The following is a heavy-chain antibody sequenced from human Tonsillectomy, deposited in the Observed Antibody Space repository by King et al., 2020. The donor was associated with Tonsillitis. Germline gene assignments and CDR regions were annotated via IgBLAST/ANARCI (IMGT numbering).Heavy chain of an antibody. D-gene: IGHD1-1*01. Sequence: QLQESGPGLVKPSETLSLTCAISGLSITRXYFWAWIRQPPGKGLEWIGSIFHSGETAYNPSLKSRVTISVDTSKNQFSLTPTSVAAADTAVYYRARAAXXQLQXDYWXXGSLVTV. CDR1: GLSITRXYF. J-gene: IGHJ4*02. CDR2: IFHSGET. CDR3: ARAAXXQLQXDY. V-gene: IGHV4-38-2*01.